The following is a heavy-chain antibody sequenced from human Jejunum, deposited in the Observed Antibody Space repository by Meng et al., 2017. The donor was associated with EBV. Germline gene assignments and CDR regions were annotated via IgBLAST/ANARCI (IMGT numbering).Heavy chain of an antibody. CDR3: ARVRPGGGWFDP. Sequence: QVKLVQSGSELKKPGASVKVSCKASGYTFTSSGINWVRQAPGQGLEWMGWINTNTGYPTYAQDFTGRFVFSLDTSVSTAYLQITSLSTEDNAVYYCARVRPGGGWFDPWGQGTLVTVFS. CDR2: INTNTGYP. D-gene: IGHD2-8*02. V-gene: IGHV7-4-1*02. J-gene: IGHJ5*02. CDR1: GYTFTSSG.